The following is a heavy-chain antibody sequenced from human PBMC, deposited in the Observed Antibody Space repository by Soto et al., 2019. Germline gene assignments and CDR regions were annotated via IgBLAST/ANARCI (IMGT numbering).Heavy chain of an antibody. V-gene: IGHV4-34*01. J-gene: IGHJ5*02. Sequence: SLARRVCKGCSSCYSWIWIKQHPGKGLECIGEINHGGSTNYNPSLKSRVTISVDTSKNQFSLKLSSVTAADTAVYYCARRVSYYDILTGYYPSNWFDPWGQVTLVTVSS. CDR2: INHGGST. D-gene: IGHD3-9*01. CDR1: KGCSSCYS. CDR3: ARRVSYYDILTGYYPSNWFDP.